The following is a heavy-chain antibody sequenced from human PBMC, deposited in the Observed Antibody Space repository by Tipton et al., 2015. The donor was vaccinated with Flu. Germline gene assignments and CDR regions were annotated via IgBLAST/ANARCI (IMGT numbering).Heavy chain of an antibody. D-gene: IGHD6-13*01. J-gene: IGHJ4*02. V-gene: IGHV4-34*01. CDR3: ARPKYSSSWSYDY. CDR1: GGSFSGYY. Sequence: GLVKPSETLSLTCAVYGGSFSGYYWSWIRQPPGKGLEWVGEINHSGSTNYNPSLKSRVTISVDTSKNQFSLKLSSVTAADTAVYYCARPKYSSSWSYDYWGQGTLVAVSS. CDR2: INHSGST.